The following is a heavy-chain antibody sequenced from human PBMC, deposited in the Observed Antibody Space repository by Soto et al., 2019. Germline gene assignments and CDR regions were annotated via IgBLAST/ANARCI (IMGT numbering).Heavy chain of an antibody. Sequence: ASVKVSCKASGYTFTSYGISWVRQAPGQGLEWMGWISAYNGNTNYAQKLQGRVTMTTDTSTSTAYMELRSLRSDDTAVYYCARDTILGVVTPNYYYYGMDVWGQGTTVTVSS. J-gene: IGHJ6*02. CDR2: ISAYNGNT. CDR1: GYTFTSYG. CDR3: ARDTILGVVTPNYYYYGMDV. V-gene: IGHV1-18*04. D-gene: IGHD3-3*01.